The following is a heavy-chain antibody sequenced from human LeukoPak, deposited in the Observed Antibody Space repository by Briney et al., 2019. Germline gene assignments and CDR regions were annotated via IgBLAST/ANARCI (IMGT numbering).Heavy chain of an antibody. J-gene: IGHJ4*02. D-gene: IGHD2-15*01. CDR2: ISAYNGNT. Sequence: ASVKVSCKASGYTFTSYGISWVRQAPGQGLEWMGWISAYNGNTNYAQKLQGRVTMTTDTSTSTAYMELRSLRSDDTAVYYCARWGPYCSGGSCYQFDYRGQGTLVTVSS. V-gene: IGHV1-18*01. CDR1: GYTFTSYG. CDR3: ARWGPYCSGGSCYQFDY.